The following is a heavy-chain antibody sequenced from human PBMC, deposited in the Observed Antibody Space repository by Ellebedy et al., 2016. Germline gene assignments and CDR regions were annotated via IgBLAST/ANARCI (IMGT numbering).Heavy chain of an antibody. D-gene: IGHD3-10*01. J-gene: IGHJ4*02. V-gene: IGHV4-59*01. CDR1: GGSISSYY. CDR2: IYYSGST. CDR3: ARAGPAAWFGEWYYFDY. Sequence: SETLSLTCTVSGGSISSYYWSWIRQPPGKGLEWIGYIYYSGSTNYNPSLKSRVTISVDTSKNQFSLKLSSVTAADTAVYYCARAGPAAWFGEWYYFDYWGQGTLVTVSS.